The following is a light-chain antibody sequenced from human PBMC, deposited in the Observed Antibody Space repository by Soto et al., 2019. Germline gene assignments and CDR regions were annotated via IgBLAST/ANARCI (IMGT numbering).Light chain of an antibody. CDR2: GAS. J-gene: IGKJ1*01. Sequence: PGERGTLSCRASQSVSANLAWYQQKPGQAPRLLIYGASTRATGVPGRFSGSGSGTEFTLTISSLQSEDFAVYHCQQYTNWPQTFGQGTKV. CDR3: QQYTNWPQT. CDR1: QSVSAN. V-gene: IGKV3-15*01.